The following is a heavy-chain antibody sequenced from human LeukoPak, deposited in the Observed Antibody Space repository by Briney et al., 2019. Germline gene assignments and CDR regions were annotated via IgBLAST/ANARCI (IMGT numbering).Heavy chain of an antibody. CDR2: IYHSGNT. V-gene: IGHV4-30-2*01. Sequence: SETLSLTCAISGDSISSGRYSWSWIRQPPGQGLEWIGFIYHSGNTYYNPSLRSRVTISVDRSKNQFSLNLSSVTAADTAVYYCARHWRQQWLARPLYFDYWGQGTLVTVSS. CDR1: GDSISSGRYS. CDR3: ARHWRQQWLARPLYFDY. D-gene: IGHD6-19*01. J-gene: IGHJ4*02.